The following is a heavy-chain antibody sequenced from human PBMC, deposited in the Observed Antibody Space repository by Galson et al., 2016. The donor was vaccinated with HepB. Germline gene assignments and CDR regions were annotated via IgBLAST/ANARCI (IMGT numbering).Heavy chain of an antibody. D-gene: IGHD3-10*01. V-gene: IGHV4-31*03. CDR3: ARAPFSLYASGSYYRDYYYLDV. J-gene: IGHJ6*03. Sequence: TLSLTCTVSNGSISGGIYYWSWIRQDTGKGLEWIGYISYSGSTYYNPSLTSRVLISIDTSKNHFSLKLSSVTAADTAVYYCARAPFSLYASGSYYRDYYYLDVWGKGTTVTVSS. CDR1: NGSISGGIYY. CDR2: ISYSGST.